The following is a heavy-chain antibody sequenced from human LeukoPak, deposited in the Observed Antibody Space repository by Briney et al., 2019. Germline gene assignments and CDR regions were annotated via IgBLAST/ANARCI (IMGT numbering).Heavy chain of an antibody. V-gene: IGHV1-3*01. Sequence: GASVKVSCKASGYTFTSYAMHWVRQAPGQRLEWMGWTNAGNGNTKYSQKFQGRVTITRDTSASTAYMELSSLRSEDTAVYYCARSPGYCSGGSCYSYNWFDPWGQGTLVTVSS. D-gene: IGHD2-15*01. CDR3: ARSPGYCSGGSCYSYNWFDP. CDR1: GYTFTSYA. CDR2: TNAGNGNT. J-gene: IGHJ5*02.